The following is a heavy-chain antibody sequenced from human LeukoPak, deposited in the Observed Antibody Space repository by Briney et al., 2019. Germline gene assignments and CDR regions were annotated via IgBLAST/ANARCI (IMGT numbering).Heavy chain of an antibody. Sequence: SGTLSLTCDVSGGSISSTHWWSWVRQPPGKGLEWIGEIYHSGSTNYNPSLKSRVTISVDKSKNQFSLKLSSVTAADTAVYYCARDSIAARGNTIFDYWGQGTLVTVSS. CDR3: ARDSIAARGNTIFDY. CDR1: GGSISSTHW. V-gene: IGHV4-4*02. J-gene: IGHJ4*02. D-gene: IGHD6-6*01. CDR2: IYHSGST.